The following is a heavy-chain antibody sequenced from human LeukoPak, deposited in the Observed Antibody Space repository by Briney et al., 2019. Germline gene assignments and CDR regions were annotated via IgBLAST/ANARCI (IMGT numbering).Heavy chain of an antibody. Sequence: GGSLRLSCAASGFTFSSYSMNWVRQAPGKGLEWVSSNSSSSSYIYYADSVKGRFTISRDNAKNSLYLQMNSLRAEDTAVYYCARVGYYGSGSNFDYWGQGTLVTVSS. V-gene: IGHV3-21*01. J-gene: IGHJ4*02. CDR1: GFTFSSYS. D-gene: IGHD3-10*01. CDR2: NSSSSSYI. CDR3: ARVGYYGSGSNFDY.